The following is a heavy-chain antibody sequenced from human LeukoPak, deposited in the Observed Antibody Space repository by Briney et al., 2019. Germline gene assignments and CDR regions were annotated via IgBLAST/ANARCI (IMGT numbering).Heavy chain of an antibody. CDR3: ARDNNLRAYYYDSSGYYFDY. V-gene: IGHV1-69*06. Sequence: ASVKVSCKASGGTFSSYAISWVRQAPGQGIEWMGGIIPIFGTANYAQKFQGRVTITADKSTSTAYMELSRLRSDDTAVYYCARDNNLRAYYYDSSGYYFDYWDQGTLVTVSS. J-gene: IGHJ4*02. CDR2: IIPIFGTA. D-gene: IGHD3-22*01. CDR1: GGTFSSYA.